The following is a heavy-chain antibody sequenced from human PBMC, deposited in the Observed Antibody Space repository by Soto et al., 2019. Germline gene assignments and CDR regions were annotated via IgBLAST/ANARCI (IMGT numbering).Heavy chain of an antibody. CDR3: ATDTAAAGKREYYYYGMDV. J-gene: IGHJ6*02. V-gene: IGHV3-11*01. D-gene: IGHD6-13*01. CDR2: ISSSGSTI. Sequence: PGGSLRLSCAASGFTFSDYYMSWIRQAPGKGLEWVSYISSSGSTIYYADSVKGRFTISRDNAKNSLYLQMNSLRAEDTAVYYCATDTAAAGKREYYYYGMDVGGQGTTVTVSS. CDR1: GFTFSDYY.